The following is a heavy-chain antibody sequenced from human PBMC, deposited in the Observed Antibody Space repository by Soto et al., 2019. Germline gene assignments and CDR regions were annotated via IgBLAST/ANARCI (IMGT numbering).Heavy chain of an antibody. Sequence: SETLSLTCTVSGGSISSYYWSWIRQPPGKGLDLIGYFYYSGSTNYNPSLKSRVTISVDTSKNQFSLKLSSVTAADTAVYYCARGYGSGSYLTGRQVWGFDPWGQGTLVTVSS. CDR1: GGSISSYY. CDR2: FYYSGST. V-gene: IGHV4-59*01. D-gene: IGHD3-10*01. CDR3: ARGYGSGSYLTGRQVWGFDP. J-gene: IGHJ5*02.